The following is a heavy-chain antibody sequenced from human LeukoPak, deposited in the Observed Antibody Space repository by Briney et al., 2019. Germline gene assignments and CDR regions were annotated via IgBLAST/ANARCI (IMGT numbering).Heavy chain of an antibody. V-gene: IGHV1-2*02. D-gene: IGHD2-15*01. CDR3: ARDVHVAATVFSLNWFDP. CDR2: INPHSGDT. Sequence: VASVKVSCKASGYTFTDYYMHWVRQAPGQGLEWMGWINPHSGDTNYAQNFQGRVTMTSDSSISTAYMELSRLTSDDTAVYYCARDVHVAATVFSLNWFDPWGQGTRVTVSS. CDR1: GYTFTDYY. J-gene: IGHJ5*02.